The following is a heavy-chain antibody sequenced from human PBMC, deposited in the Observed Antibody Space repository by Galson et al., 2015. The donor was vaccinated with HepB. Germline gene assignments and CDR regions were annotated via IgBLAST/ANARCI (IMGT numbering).Heavy chain of an antibody. CDR1: GFTFSDHH. J-gene: IGHJ6*02. D-gene: IGHD2/OR15-2a*01. CDR2: ISSDGGNQ. CDR3: ARDVRDFGYYYYFHAMDV. V-gene: IGHV3-30-3*01. Sequence: SLRLSCAVSGFTFSDHHIHWVRQAPGKGLEWVAVISSDGGNQYYAGSVKGRFSISRDNAKETVDLQMNSLRGDDTAVYYCARDVRDFGYYYYFHAMDVWGQGTTVTVSS.